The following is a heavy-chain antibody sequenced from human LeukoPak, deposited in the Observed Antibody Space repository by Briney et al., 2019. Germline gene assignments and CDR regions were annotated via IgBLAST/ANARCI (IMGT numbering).Heavy chain of an antibody. Sequence: PSETLSLTCAVYGGSFSGYYWSWIRQPPGKGLEWIGEINHSGSTNYNPSLKSRVTISVDTSKNQFSLKLSSVTAADTAVYYCARPVTTSDRFDPWGQGTLVTVSS. D-gene: IGHD1-1*01. CDR2: INHSGST. CDR1: GGSFSGYY. J-gene: IGHJ5*02. V-gene: IGHV4-34*01. CDR3: ARPVTTSDRFDP.